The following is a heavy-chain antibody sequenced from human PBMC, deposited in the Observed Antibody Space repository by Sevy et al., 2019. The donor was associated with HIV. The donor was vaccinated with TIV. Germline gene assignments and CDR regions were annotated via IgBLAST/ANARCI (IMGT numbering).Heavy chain of an antibody. V-gene: IGHV3-30*18. CDR3: AKGGDIVVLPAQYYFDY. CDR1: GFTFSSYG. J-gene: IGHJ4*02. D-gene: IGHD2-2*01. CDR2: ISYDGSNK. Sequence: GGSLRLSCAASGFTFSSYGMHWVRQAPGKGLEWVAVISYDGSNKYYADSVKGRFTISRDNSKNTLYLQMNSLRAEDTAVYYCAKGGDIVVLPAQYYFDYWGQGTLVTVSS.